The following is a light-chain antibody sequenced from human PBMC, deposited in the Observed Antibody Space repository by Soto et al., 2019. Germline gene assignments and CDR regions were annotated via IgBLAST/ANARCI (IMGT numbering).Light chain of an antibody. J-gene: IGKJ2*01. Sequence: DIQMTQSPSSLSASVGDRVSITCRASQSISSYLNWYQQQPGKAPKLLIFAASSLQSGVPSRFSGSGSGTDFTLTISSLQSEDFGTYYCQQSYSTPHTFGQGTKLEIK. V-gene: IGKV1-39*01. CDR3: QQSYSTPHT. CDR1: QSISSY. CDR2: AAS.